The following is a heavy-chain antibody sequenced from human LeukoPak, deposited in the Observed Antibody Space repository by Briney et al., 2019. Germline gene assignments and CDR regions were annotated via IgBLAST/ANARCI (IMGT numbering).Heavy chain of an antibody. D-gene: IGHD1-7*01. Sequence: PSETLSLTCTVSGGSLSSHYWSWIRQPPGKGLQWIGNMYYYGATNYNPSLKSRVTMSIDTSKNQFSLKLISVTAADTAVYYCAGHTDGTTKDVWGLGTLVSVSS. CDR2: MYYYGAT. J-gene: IGHJ2*01. CDR1: GGSLSSHY. CDR3: AGHTDGTTKDV. V-gene: IGHV4-59*08.